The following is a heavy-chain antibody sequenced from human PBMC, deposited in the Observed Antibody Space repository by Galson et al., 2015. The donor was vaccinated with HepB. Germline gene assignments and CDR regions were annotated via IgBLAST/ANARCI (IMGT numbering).Heavy chain of an antibody. Sequence: SLRLSCAASGFTVSSNYMSWVRQAPGRGLEWVSVIYSGGRIYYADSVKGRFTISRDNSKNTLYLQMNSLRAEDTAVYFCAKLLHDLLTGYPDAFDIWGQGTKVTVSS. V-gene: IGHV3-53*01. CDR2: IYSGGRI. J-gene: IGHJ3*02. CDR1: GFTVSSNY. D-gene: IGHD3-9*01. CDR3: AKLLHDLLTGYPDAFDI.